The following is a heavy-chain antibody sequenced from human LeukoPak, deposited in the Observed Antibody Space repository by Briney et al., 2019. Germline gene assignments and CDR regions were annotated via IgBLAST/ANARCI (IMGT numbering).Heavy chain of an antibody. CDR2: IYYSGST. V-gene: IGHV4-39*07. CDR1: GGSISSSSYY. J-gene: IGHJ6*04. Sequence: SETLSLTCTVSGGSISSSSYYWGWIRQPPGKGLEWIGSIYYSGSTYYNPSLKSRVTISVDTSKNQFSLKLSSVTAADTAVYYCARDRYYYDSSSYYSAFDTWGKGTTVTVSS. D-gene: IGHD3-22*01. CDR3: ARDRYYYDSSSYYSAFDT.